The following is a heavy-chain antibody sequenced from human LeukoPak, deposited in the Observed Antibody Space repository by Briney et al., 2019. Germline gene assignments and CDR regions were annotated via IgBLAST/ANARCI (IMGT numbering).Heavy chain of an antibody. J-gene: IGHJ5*02. Sequence: SETLSLTCAVYGGSFSGYYWSWIRQPPGKGLEWIGEINHSGSTNYNPSLKSRVTISVDTSKNQFSLKLSSVTAADTAVYYCARGLYSSSWYGGWFDPWGQGTLVTASS. CDR2: INHSGST. CDR1: GGSFSGYY. CDR3: ARGLYSSSWYGGWFDP. D-gene: IGHD6-13*01. V-gene: IGHV4-34*01.